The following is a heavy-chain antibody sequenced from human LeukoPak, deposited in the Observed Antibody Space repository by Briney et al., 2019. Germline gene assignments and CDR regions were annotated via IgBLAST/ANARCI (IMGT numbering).Heavy chain of an antibody. V-gene: IGHV3-11*03. D-gene: IGHD2/OR15-2a*01. CDR3: SQKPRGTYYAYEG. Sequence: GGSLRLLCAASGSSVCHYSVSWIRQSPGKGPEWISYVMSGRGSTNYADSVKGRFTVSRDKAKNSVTLKLDGLRADDTAVYFVSQKPRGTYYAYEGWGKGTLVTVSS. CDR2: VMSGRGST. J-gene: IGHJ4*02. CDR1: GSSVCHYS.